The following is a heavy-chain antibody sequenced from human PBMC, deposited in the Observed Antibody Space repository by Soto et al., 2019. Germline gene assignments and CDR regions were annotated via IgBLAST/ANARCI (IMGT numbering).Heavy chain of an antibody. J-gene: IGHJ3*02. Sequence: TSETLSLTCTVSGGSISSYYWSWIRQPPGKGLEWIGYIYYSGSTNYNPSLKSRVTISVDTSKNQFSLKLSSVTAADTAVYYCARHRPPRLRWYPRLLTAFDIWGQGTMVTVS. CDR3: ARHRPPRLRWYPRLLTAFDI. V-gene: IGHV4-59*08. CDR2: IYYSGST. CDR1: GGSISSYY. D-gene: IGHD4-17*01.